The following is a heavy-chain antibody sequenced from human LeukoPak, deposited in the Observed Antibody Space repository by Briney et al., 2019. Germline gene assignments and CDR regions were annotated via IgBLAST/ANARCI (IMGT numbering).Heavy chain of an antibody. V-gene: IGHV1-18*01. CDR1: GYTFTSYG. D-gene: IGHD4-17*01. J-gene: IGHJ4*02. CDR2: ISAYNGNT. CDR3: ARSTVTTCDFDY. Sequence: ASVRVSCKASGYTFTSYGISWVRQAPGQGVEWMGWISAYNGNTNYAQKLQGRVTITTDTSTSTAYMELRSLRSDDTAVYYCARSTVTTCDFDYWGQGTLVTVSS.